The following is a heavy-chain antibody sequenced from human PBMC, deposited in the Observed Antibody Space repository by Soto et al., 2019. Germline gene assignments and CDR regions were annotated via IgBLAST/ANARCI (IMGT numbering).Heavy chain of an antibody. CDR3: ARDCAAASTFDY. CDR1: GYTFTSCG. V-gene: IGHV1-18*01. CDR2: ISAYNGNT. J-gene: IGHJ4*02. D-gene: IGHD6-13*01. Sequence: QVQLVQSGAEVKKPGASVKVSCKASGYTFTSCGISWVRQAPGQGLEWMGWISAYNGNTNYAQKLQGRVTMTPDTSTSTAYMELRSLRSDATGVYYFARDCAAASTFDYWGQGTLVTVSS.